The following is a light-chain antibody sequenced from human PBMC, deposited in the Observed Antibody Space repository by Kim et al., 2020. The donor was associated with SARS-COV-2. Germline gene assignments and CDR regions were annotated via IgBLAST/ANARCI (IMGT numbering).Light chain of an antibody. CDR3: AAWDDSLSVVV. J-gene: IGLJ3*02. CDR2: RNN. CDR1: SSNIGSDY. Sequence: GQRVTISCSGSSSNIGSDYVYWYQQIPGTAPKLLIYRNNQRPSGVPDRFSGSKSGTSASMAISGLRSEDEADYYCAAWDDSLSVVVFGGGTKVTVL. V-gene: IGLV1-47*01.